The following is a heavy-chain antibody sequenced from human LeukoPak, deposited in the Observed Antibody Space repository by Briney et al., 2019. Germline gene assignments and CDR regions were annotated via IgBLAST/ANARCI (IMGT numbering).Heavy chain of an antibody. D-gene: IGHD2-2*01. CDR1: GFTFSNYG. J-gene: IGHJ4*02. V-gene: IGHV3-23*01. CDR3: SKWKAIVLVPAARSPIDY. Sequence: PGGSLRLSCAAFGFTFSNYGMSWVRQAPGKGLEWVSAISGSGVTTYYADSVKGRFTISRDNSKHTLYLQMNSLRAEDTAVYYCSKWKAIVLVPAARSPIDYWGQGTLVTVSS. CDR2: ISGSGVTT.